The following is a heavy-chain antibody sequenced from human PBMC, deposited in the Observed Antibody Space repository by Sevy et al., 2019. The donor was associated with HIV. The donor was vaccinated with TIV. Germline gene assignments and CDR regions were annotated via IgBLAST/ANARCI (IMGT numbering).Heavy chain of an antibody. J-gene: IGHJ3*02. CDR1: GGSISSGGYY. CDR2: ISYSGST. Sequence: SETLSLTCTVSGGSISSGGYYWSWIRQHPGKGLEWVGYISYSGSTYYNPSLKGRVTISVDTSKNQFSLKLRSVTAADTAAFYCARRDSSVYDAFDIWGQGTMVTVSS. D-gene: IGHD3-22*01. V-gene: IGHV4-31*03. CDR3: ARRDSSVYDAFDI.